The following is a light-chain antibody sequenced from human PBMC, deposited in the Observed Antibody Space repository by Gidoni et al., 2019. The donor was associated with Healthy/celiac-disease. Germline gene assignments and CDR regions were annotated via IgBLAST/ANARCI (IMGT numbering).Light chain of an antibody. CDR1: QSISSW. J-gene: IGKJ2*01. V-gene: IGKV1-5*03. CDR3: QQYHSYAYT. Sequence: DIQMTQSPSTLSASVGDRVTITCRVSQSISSWLAWYQQKPGKAPKLLIYKASSLESGVPSRFSGGGSGAEFTLTISSLQPDDFATYYCQQYHSYAYTFGQGTKVEIK. CDR2: KAS.